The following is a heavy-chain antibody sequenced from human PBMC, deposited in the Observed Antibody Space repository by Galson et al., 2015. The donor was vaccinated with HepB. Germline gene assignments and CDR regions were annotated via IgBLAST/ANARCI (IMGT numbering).Heavy chain of an antibody. D-gene: IGHD3-3*01. V-gene: IGHV3-30-3*01. CDR1: GFTFSSYA. CDR3: ARDQSVITIFGVVIWEDAFDI. CDR2: ISYDGSNK. J-gene: IGHJ3*02. Sequence: SLRLSCAASGFTFSSYAMHWVRQAPGKGLEWVAVISYDGSNKYYADSVKGRFTISRDNSKNTLYLQMNSLRAEDTAVYYCARDQSVITIFGVVIWEDAFDIWGQGTMVTVSS.